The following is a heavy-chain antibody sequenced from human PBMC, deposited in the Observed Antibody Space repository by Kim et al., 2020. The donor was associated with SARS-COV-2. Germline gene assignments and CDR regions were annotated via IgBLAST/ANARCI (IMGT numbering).Heavy chain of an antibody. CDR3: ARVPYYDILTGPDY. Sequence: GGSLRLSCAASGFTFSSYSMNWVRQAPGKGLEWVSYISSSSSTIYYADSVKGRFTISRDNAKNSLYLQMNSLRDEDTAVYYCARVPYYDILTGPDYWGQGTLVTVSS. V-gene: IGHV3-48*02. D-gene: IGHD3-9*01. CDR1: GFTFSSYS. J-gene: IGHJ4*02. CDR2: ISSSSSTI.